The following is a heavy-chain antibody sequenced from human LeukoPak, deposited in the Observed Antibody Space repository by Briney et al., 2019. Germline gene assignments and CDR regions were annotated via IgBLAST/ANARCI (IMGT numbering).Heavy chain of an antibody. D-gene: IGHD6-19*01. V-gene: IGHV3-33*01. CDR1: GFTFSSYG. J-gene: IGHJ5*02. CDR2: ISHDGSYK. Sequence: HPGGSLRLSCAASGFTFSSYGMHWVRQAPGKGLESVAVISHDGSYKNYADFVKGRFTISRDNSENTLYLQMNSLRGEDTAVYYCAREITVTGPDRRFDPWGQGTLVSVSS. CDR3: AREITVTGPDRRFDP.